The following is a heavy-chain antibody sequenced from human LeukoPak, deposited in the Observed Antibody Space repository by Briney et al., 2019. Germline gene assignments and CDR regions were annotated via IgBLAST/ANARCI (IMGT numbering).Heavy chain of an antibody. CDR1: GYTFTSYY. V-gene: IGHV1-46*01. J-gene: IGHJ6*03. CDR3: ARGPPIRGYRYGYDTGYYYSYSMDV. Sequence: GASVKVSCKASGYTFTSYYMHWMRQAPGQGPEWMGIINPRGGSTDYSQKFQDRVTMSRDTSISTAYMELSSLRSEDTAVYYCARGPPIRGYRYGYDTGYYYSYSMDVWGKGTTVTISS. D-gene: IGHD5-18*01. CDR2: INPRGGST.